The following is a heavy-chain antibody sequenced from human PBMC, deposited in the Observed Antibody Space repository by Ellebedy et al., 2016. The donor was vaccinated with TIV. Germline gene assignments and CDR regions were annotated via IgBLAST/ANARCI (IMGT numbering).Heavy chain of an antibody. D-gene: IGHD1-26*01. V-gene: IGHV5-10-1*01. CDR2: IDPSDSYT. Sequence: GESLKISCKGSGYSFTSYWISWVRQMPGKGLEWMGRIDPSDSYTNYSPSFQGHVTISADKSISTAYLQWSSLKASDTAMYYCAIRIVGAPESLDYWGQGTLVTVSS. CDR1: GYSFTSYW. CDR3: AIRIVGAPESLDY. J-gene: IGHJ4*02.